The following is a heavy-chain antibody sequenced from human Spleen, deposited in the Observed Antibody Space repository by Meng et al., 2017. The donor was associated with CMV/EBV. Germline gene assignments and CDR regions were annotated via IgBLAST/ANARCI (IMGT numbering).Heavy chain of an antibody. CDR3: ARGGVAGLDY. CDR2: IYYSGST. V-gene: IGHV4-39*07. J-gene: IGHJ4*02. CDR1: GGSISSSSYY. D-gene: IGHD6-19*01. Sequence: QRQRQEAGPGLVKPSESLSLPCTVAGGSISSSSYYWGWIRQPPGKGLEWIGSIYYSGSTYYNPSLKSRVTISVDTSKNQFSLKLSSVTAADTAVYYCARGGVAGLDYWGQGTLVTVSS.